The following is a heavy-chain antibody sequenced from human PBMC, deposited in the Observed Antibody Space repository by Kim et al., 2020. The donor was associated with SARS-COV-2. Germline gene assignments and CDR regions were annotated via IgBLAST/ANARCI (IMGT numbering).Heavy chain of an antibody. J-gene: IGHJ6*03. CDR3: ARDLIHRTDFWTGEYYYMDV. Sequence: GGSLRLSCAASGFTVSSNYMSWVRQAPGKGLEWVSVIYSGGSTYYADSVKGRFTISRDNSKNTLYLQMNSLRAEDTAVYYCARDLIHRTDFWTGEYYYMDVWGKGTTVTVSS. CDR2: IYSGGST. V-gene: IGHV3-66*01. CDR1: GFTVSSNY. D-gene: IGHD3-3*01.